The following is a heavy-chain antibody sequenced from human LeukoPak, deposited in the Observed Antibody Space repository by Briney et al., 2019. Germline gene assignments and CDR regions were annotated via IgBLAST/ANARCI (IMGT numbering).Heavy chain of an antibody. CDR3: ARPGIWTLSSGWSYALDY. J-gene: IGHJ4*02. D-gene: IGHD6-19*01. Sequence: GASVKVSCKPPTYALNAYYMHWVRQAPGQGLEWMGRINPNNGATNYAQRFQGRVTMTTDTSTSTAYMELRSLRSDDTAVYYCARPGIWTLSSGWSYALDYWGQGTLVTVSS. V-gene: IGHV1-2*06. CDR1: TYALNAYY. CDR2: INPNNGAT.